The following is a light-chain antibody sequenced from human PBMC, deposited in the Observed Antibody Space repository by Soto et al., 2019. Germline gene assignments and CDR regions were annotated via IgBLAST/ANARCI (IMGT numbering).Light chain of an antibody. CDR1: SSNIGTNY. Sequence: QSVLTQPPSASGTPGQRVTSSCSGSSSNIGTNYVYWYQQLPGTAPKLLIYKNNQRPSGVPDRFSGSKSVTSASLAISGLRSEDDADYYCAAWDDSLSGVVFGGGTKLTVL. V-gene: IGLV1-47*01. CDR3: AAWDDSLSGVV. CDR2: KNN. J-gene: IGLJ2*01.